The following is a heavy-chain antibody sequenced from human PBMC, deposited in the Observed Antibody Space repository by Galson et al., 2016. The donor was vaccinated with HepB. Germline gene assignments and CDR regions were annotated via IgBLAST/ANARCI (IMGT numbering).Heavy chain of an antibody. Sequence: FLRLSCAASGFTFTSYWMAWVRQAPGKGLEWVANIKQDGSEKFYVDSVKGRFTISRDNSKDSVYLHMSSLTAEDTAVYYCVRQWLAFDVWGQGTMVTVSS. CDR2: IKQDGSEK. J-gene: IGHJ3*01. CDR3: VRQWLAFDV. CDR1: GFTFTSYW. V-gene: IGHV3-7*01. D-gene: IGHD6-19*01.